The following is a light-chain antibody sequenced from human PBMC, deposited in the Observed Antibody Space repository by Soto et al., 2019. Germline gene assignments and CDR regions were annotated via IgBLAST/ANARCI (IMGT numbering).Light chain of an antibody. CDR3: QQYNNWPRT. Sequence: EIVMTQSPGTLSVSPGERATLSCRASRSVSSNLAWYQQKPGQAPRLLIYGASTSATGIPARFSGSRSGTEFTLTISSLQSEDFAVYYCQQYNNWPRTFGQGTKVEIK. V-gene: IGKV3-15*01. CDR2: GAS. CDR1: RSVSSN. J-gene: IGKJ1*01.